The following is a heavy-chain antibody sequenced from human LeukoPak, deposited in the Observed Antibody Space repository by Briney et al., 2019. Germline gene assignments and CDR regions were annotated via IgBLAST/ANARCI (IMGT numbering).Heavy chain of an antibody. CDR1: GGTFSSYA. D-gene: IGHD2-2*01. V-gene: IGHV1-69*04. CDR3: ARYNCSSTSCYLLDYYYYGMDV. Sequence: ASVKVSCKASGGTFSSYAISWVRQAPGQGLEWMGRIIPILGVANYAQKFQGRVTITADKSTSTAYMELSSLRSEDTAVYYCARYNCSSTSCYLLDYYYYGMDVWGQGTTVTVSS. J-gene: IGHJ6*02. CDR2: IIPILGVA.